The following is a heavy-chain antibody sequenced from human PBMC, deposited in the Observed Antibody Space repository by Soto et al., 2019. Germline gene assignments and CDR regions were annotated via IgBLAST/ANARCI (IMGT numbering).Heavy chain of an antibody. Sequence: XETLSLTCTVSGCSINTFYWSWVRQPAGKGLEWIGRIFSSGSTSFNPSLESRVAMSVDTSKNHFSLNLSSVTAADMAVYYCAREGSYSAYNFAHGIQLWSFDFWGQGALVTVSS. CDR3: AREGSYSAYNFAHGIQLWSFDF. CDR2: IFSSGST. D-gene: IGHD5-12*01. V-gene: IGHV4-4*07. CDR1: GCSINTFY. J-gene: IGHJ4*02.